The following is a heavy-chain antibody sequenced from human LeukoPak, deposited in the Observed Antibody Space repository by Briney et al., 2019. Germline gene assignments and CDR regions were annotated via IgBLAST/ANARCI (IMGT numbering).Heavy chain of an antibody. D-gene: IGHD6-13*01. J-gene: IGHJ3*02. CDR1: GFTFSSYS. CDR2: ISSSSSTI. V-gene: IGHV3-48*04. CDR3: ARPHSSSWYAFDI. Sequence: GGSLRLSCAASGFTFSSYSMNWVRQAPGKGLEWVSYISSSSSTIYYADYVKGRFTISRDNAKNSLYLQMNSLRAEDTAVYYCARPHSSSWYAFDIWGQGTMVTVSS.